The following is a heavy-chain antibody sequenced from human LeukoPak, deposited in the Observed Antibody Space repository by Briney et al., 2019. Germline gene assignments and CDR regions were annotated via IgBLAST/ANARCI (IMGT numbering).Heavy chain of an antibody. D-gene: IGHD6-19*01. Sequence: SETLPLTCTVSGGSISSSSYYWGWIRQPPGKGLEWIGSIYYSGSTYYNPSLKSRVTISVDTSKNQFSLKLSSVTAADTAVYYCARLGSGWFGSLDYWGQGTLVTVSS. CDR2: IYYSGST. CDR3: ARLGSGWFGSLDY. V-gene: IGHV4-39*01. J-gene: IGHJ4*02. CDR1: GGSISSSSYY.